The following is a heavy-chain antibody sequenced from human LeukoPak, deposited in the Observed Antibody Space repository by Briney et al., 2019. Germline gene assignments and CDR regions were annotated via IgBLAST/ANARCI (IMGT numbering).Heavy chain of an antibody. CDR1: AYTFTSYD. D-gene: IGHD3-9*01. Sequence: GASVKVSCKACAYTFTSYDINCVRQDTGQGLEWMGWMNPNSGNTGYAQKLQGRVTMTRNTSISTAYMELSSLRSEDTAVYYCARSYVLRYFDWLSTTYYMDVWGKGTTVTISS. J-gene: IGHJ6*03. V-gene: IGHV1-8*01. CDR2: MNPNSGNT. CDR3: ARSYVLRYFDWLSTTYYMDV.